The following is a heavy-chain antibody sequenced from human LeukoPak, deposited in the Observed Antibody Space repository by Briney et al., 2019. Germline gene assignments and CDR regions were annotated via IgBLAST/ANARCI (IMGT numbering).Heavy chain of an antibody. CDR3: AKVGDYYGSGKYSNFDY. Sequence: GGSLRLSCAASGFTFSSYAMTWFRQAPGKGLEWVSAISGSGSTTYYADSVKGRFTISRDNSKNTLYLQMSSLRAGDTAVYYCAKVGDYYGSGKYSNFDYWGQGTLVTVSS. CDR1: GFTFSSYA. J-gene: IGHJ4*02. CDR2: ISGSGSTT. V-gene: IGHV3-23*01. D-gene: IGHD3-10*01.